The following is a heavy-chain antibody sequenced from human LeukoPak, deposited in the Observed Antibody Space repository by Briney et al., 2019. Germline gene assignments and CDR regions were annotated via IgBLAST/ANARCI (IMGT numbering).Heavy chain of an antibody. V-gene: IGHV3-21*01. CDR3: ARSRYCSSTSCYGAFDI. CDR2: ISSSSSYI. D-gene: IGHD2-2*01. J-gene: IGHJ3*02. CDR1: GFTFSSYS. Sequence: GGSLRLSCAASGFTFSSYSMNWVRQAAGKGLEWVSCISSSSSYIYYADSVKGRFTISRDNAKNSLYLQMNSLRAEDTAVYYCARSRYCSSTSCYGAFDIWGQGTMVTVSS.